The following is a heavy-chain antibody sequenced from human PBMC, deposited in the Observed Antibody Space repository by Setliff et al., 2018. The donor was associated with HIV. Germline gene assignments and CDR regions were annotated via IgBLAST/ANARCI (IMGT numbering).Heavy chain of an antibody. V-gene: IGHV4-39*07. CDR3: ATWGRNNWNYFSC. CDR2: IYYSGST. CDR1: GGSIRSGDYY. J-gene: IGHJ4*02. Sequence: PSETLSLTCTVSGGSIRSGDYYWSWIRQPPGKGLEWIGNIYYSGSTYYNPSLKSRVTISVDTSKNQFSLKLSSVTAADTAVYYCATWGRNNWNYFSCWGQGTLVTVSS. D-gene: IGHD1-20*01.